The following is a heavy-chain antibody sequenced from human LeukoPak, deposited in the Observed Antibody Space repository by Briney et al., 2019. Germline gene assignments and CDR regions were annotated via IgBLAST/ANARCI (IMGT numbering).Heavy chain of an antibody. V-gene: IGHV4-34*01. D-gene: IGHD7-27*01. J-gene: IGHJ3*01. CDR2: INHRGST. CDR1: GDSFSGFY. CDR3: ARGSLGLSAFDV. Sequence: SETLSLTCAVYGDSFSGFYWNWIRQPPGKGLEWIGEINHRGSTTYNPSLKSRVTMSVDTSKNQFSLKISPLTAADTAVSYCARGSLGLSAFDVCGQGTVATVSS.